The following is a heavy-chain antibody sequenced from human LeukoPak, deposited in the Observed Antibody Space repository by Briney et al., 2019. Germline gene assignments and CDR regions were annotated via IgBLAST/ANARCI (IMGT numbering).Heavy chain of an antibody. CDR3: TRGDHSGSGSYYLDY. V-gene: IGHV3-49*04. D-gene: IGHD3-10*01. CDR2: IRSKAYGGTT. Sequence: GGSLRLSCIASGFTFGDYPMSWARQAPGKGLEWVGFIRSKAYGGTTQYAASVKGRFTISTDDSKSIAYLQMNSLKTEDTAVYYCTRGDHSGSGSYYLDYWGQGTLVTVSS. J-gene: IGHJ4*02. CDR1: GFTFGDYP.